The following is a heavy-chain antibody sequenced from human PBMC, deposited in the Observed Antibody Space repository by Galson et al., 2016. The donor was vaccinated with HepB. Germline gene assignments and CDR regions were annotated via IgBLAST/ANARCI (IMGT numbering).Heavy chain of an antibody. D-gene: IGHD6-19*01. J-gene: IGHJ5*01. CDR2: INWNGASS. CDR1: GFIFDNYV. V-gene: IGHV3-20*04. Sequence: SLRLSCAASGFIFDNYVMAWVRQAPGKGLEWVSGINWNGASSTYADSVKGRFTISRDNGRNSLYLQLNSLRVEDTALYYCARRNSGWFDYWGQGTLVSVSS. CDR3: ARRNSGWFDY.